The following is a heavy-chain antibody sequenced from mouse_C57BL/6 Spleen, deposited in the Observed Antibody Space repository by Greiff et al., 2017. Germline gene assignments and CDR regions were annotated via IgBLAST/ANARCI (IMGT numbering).Heavy chain of an antibody. CDR3: ARGDGDWYFDG. Sequence: VQLQESGADLAKPGASVKLSCKASGYTFTSYWMHWVKQRPGQGLEWIGYINPSSGSHKYNQKFKDKATLTAAPSSSTAYMQLSSLTYEDSAGYYCARGDGDWYFDGWGTGTTVTVSS. V-gene: IGHV1-7*01. J-gene: IGHJ1*03. CDR1: GYTFTSYW. D-gene: IGHD1-2*01. CDR2: INPSSGSH.